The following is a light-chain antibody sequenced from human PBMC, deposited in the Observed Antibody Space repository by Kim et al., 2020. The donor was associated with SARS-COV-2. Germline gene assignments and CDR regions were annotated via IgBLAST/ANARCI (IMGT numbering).Light chain of an antibody. CDR3: NSRDSNENVV. Sequence: SSELTQDPAVSVALGQTVRITSQGDSLRSYYATWYQQKPGQAPILVIYGKNNRPSGIPDRLSGSSSGNTASLTIPVAPAGGEADYSCNSRDSNENVVF. J-gene: IGLJ2*01. V-gene: IGLV3-19*01. CDR2: GKN. CDR1: SLRSYY.